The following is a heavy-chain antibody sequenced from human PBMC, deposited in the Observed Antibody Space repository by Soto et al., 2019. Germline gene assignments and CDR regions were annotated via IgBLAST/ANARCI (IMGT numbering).Heavy chain of an antibody. CDR1: GFTFSNAW. CDR2: IKSEPDGGTI. CDR3: PTSWEWEKLYFDY. J-gene: IGHJ4*02. D-gene: IGHD1-26*01. Sequence: EVQLVESGGGLVKPGGSLRLSCAASGFTFSNAWMTWVRQPPGKGLEWVGQIKSEPDGGTIDYATPVKGRFTISRDDSKNTLYLQMNNLNTEDTGVYYCPTSWEWEKLYFDYWGQGTMVTVSS. V-gene: IGHV3-15*05.